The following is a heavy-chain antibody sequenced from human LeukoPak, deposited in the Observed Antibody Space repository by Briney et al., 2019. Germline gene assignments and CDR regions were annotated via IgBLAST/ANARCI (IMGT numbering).Heavy chain of an antibody. J-gene: IGHJ4*02. CDR1: EFTFSTYS. V-gene: IGHV3-21*04. Sequence: MPGGSLRLSCAASEFTFSTYSMNWVRQAPGKGLEWVSSISSGSTYIYYADSVKGRFTISRDNAKNSLYLQMNSLKTEDTAVYYCTRVGSGLGYWGQGTLVTVSS. CDR3: TRVGSGLGY. D-gene: IGHD2-15*01. CDR2: ISSGSTYI.